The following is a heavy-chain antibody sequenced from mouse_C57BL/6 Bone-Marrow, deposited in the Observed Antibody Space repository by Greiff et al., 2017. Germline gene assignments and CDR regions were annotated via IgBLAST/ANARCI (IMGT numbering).Heavy chain of an antibody. J-gene: IGHJ3*01. V-gene: IGHV1-4*01. CDR3: ARLGWSRGAY. D-gene: IGHD2-3*01. CDR2: INPSSGYT. Sequence: QVKLQQSGAELARPGASVKMSCKASGYTFTSYTMLWVKQRPGQGLEWIGYINPSSGYTKYNQKFKDKATLTADKSSSTAYRQLSSLTSEDSAVYYCARLGWSRGAYWGQGTLVTVSA. CDR1: GYTFTSYT.